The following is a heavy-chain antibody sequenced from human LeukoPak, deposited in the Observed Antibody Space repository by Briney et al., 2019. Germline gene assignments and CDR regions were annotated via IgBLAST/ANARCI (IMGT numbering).Heavy chain of an antibody. CDR1: GGSISSSSYY. V-gene: IGHV4-39*07. CDR3: ARDPTYYYDSSGYYPFDY. D-gene: IGHD3-22*01. J-gene: IGHJ4*02. CDR2: IYYSGST. Sequence: SETLSLTCTVSGGSISSSSYYWGWIRQPPGKGLEWIGSIYYSGSTYYNPSLKSRVTISVDTSKNQFSLKLSSVTAADTAVYYCARDPTYYYDSSGYYPFDYWGQGTPVTVSS.